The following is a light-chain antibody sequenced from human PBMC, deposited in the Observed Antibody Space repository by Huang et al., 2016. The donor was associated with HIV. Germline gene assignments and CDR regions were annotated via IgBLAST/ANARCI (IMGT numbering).Light chain of an antibody. V-gene: IGKV3-20*01. J-gene: IGKJ4*01. Sequence: EIVLTQSPGTLSLSPGEGATLSCRASQSVSSTYLAWYQQKVGQPPRLLIYGASSRASGIPDRFSGSGSGTDFTLTISRLEPEDSAMYDCQQYGTSPLTFGGGTKVEIK. CDR1: QSVSSTY. CDR3: QQYGTSPLT. CDR2: GAS.